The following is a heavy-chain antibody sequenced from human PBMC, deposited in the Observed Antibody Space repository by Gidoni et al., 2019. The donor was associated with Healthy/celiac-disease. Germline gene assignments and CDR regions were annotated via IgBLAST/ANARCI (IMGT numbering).Heavy chain of an antibody. CDR3: TTGVVVAATHDAFDI. Sequence: VQLVESGGGLVMPGGSFRLSCAPSGFTFSNAWMSWVRQAPGKGLEWVGRIKSKTDGRTTDYAAPVKGRFTISRDDSKNTLYLQMNSLKTEDTAVYYCTTGVVVAATHDAFDIWGQGTMVTVSS. D-gene: IGHD2-15*01. J-gene: IGHJ3*02. CDR1: GFTFSNAW. CDR2: IKSKTDGRTT. V-gene: IGHV3-15*01.